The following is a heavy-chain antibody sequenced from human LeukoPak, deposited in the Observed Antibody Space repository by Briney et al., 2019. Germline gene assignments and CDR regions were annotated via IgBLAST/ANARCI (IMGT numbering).Heavy chain of an antibody. CDR1: GFTFSSYA. Sequence: PGRSLRLSCAASGFTFSSYAMHWVRQAPGKGLEWVAIISYDGSNKDYADSVKGRFTISRDNAKNSLYLQMNSLRAEDTAVYYCARMIVVVATYYYYGMDVWGQGTTVTVSS. CDR3: ARMIVVVATYYYYGMDV. CDR2: ISYDGSNK. J-gene: IGHJ6*02. V-gene: IGHV3-30*04. D-gene: IGHD2-15*01.